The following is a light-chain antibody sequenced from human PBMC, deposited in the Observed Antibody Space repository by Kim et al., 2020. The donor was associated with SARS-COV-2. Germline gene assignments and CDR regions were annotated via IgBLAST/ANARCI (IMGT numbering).Light chain of an antibody. Sequence: EIVMTQSPATLSVSPGERATLSCRASQSISSNLAWYQQKPSQAPRLLIYGASTRATDIPVRFSGSGSGTEFTLTISSLQSEDFVVYYCQQYHNMQTFGQGTKLEI. J-gene: IGKJ2*01. CDR2: GAS. V-gene: IGKV3-15*01. CDR1: QSISSN. CDR3: QQYHNMQT.